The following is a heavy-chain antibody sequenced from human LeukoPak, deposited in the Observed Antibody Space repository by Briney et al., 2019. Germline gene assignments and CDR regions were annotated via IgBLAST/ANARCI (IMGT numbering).Heavy chain of an antibody. D-gene: IGHD2-2*02. J-gene: IGHJ6*02. V-gene: IGHV4-34*01. CDR1: GGSFSGYY. Sequence: PSETLSLTCAVYGGSFSGYYWSWIRQPPGKGLEWIGEINHSGSTNYNPSLKSRVAISVDTSKNQFSLKLSSVTVADTAVYYCARGPAGYQLLYDYYYYYGMDVWGQGTTVTVSS. CDR2: INHSGST. CDR3: ARGPAGYQLLYDYYYYYGMDV.